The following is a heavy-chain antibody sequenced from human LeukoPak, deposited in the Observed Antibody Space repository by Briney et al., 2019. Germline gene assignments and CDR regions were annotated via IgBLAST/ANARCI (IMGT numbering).Heavy chain of an antibody. CDR2: INPSGGST. Sequence: ASVTVSCKASGYTFTSYYMHWVRQAPGQGLEWMGIINPSGGSTSYAQKFQGRVTMTRDTSTSTVYMELSSLRSEDTAVYYCAREAATIFGVVIMSWFDPWGQGTLVTVSS. V-gene: IGHV1-46*03. CDR3: AREAATIFGVVIMSWFDP. D-gene: IGHD3-3*01. J-gene: IGHJ5*02. CDR1: GYTFTSYY.